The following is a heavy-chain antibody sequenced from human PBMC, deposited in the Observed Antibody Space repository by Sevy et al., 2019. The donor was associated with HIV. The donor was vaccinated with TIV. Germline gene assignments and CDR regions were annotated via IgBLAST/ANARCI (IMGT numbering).Heavy chain of an antibody. CDR1: GFTFSNAW. CDR3: TTGVEGEIAVAVSDY. CDR2: IKSKTDGGTT. J-gene: IGHJ4*02. Sequence: GGSLRLSCAASGFTFSNAWMSWARQAPGKGLEWVGRIKSKTDGGTTDYAAPVKGRFTISRDDSKNTLYLQMNSLKTEDTAVYYCTTGVEGEIAVAVSDYWGQGTLVTVSS. V-gene: IGHV3-15*01. D-gene: IGHD6-19*01.